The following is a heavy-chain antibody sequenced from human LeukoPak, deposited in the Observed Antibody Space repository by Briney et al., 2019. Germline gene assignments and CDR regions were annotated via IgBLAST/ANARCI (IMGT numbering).Heavy chain of an antibody. Sequence: GGSLRLSCAASGFTFSSYEMSWVRAAPGTRLEWGSYISGSGTIIYYTESVKGRFTISRDNAKNSLYLQMNSLRAEDTAVDYCAREDSVTGYYFDYWGQGTLVTVSS. CDR3: AREDSVTGYYFDY. J-gene: IGHJ4*02. CDR2: ISGSGTII. V-gene: IGHV3-48*03. D-gene: IGHD4-17*01. CDR1: GFTFSSYE.